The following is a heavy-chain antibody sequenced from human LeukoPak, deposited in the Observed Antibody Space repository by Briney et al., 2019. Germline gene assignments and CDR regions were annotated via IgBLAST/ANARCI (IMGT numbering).Heavy chain of an antibody. J-gene: IGHJ3*01. Sequence: GGSLRLSCEASVFTFRSYAMTWVRQAPGKGLEWVSAISGSGAKTYYADSVKGRFTISRDNSRNTLYLQMNSLRVEDTAVYYCAQGDSYYDFLLSVWGQGTMVTVSS. CDR2: ISGSGAKT. CDR1: VFTFRSYA. V-gene: IGHV3-23*01. D-gene: IGHD3-3*01. CDR3: AQGDSYYDFLLSV.